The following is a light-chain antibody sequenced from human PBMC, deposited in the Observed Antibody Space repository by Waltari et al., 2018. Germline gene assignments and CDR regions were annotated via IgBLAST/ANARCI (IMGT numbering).Light chain of an antibody. CDR1: SNNVGSYA. V-gene: IGLV1-44*01. J-gene: IGLJ2*01. Sequence: QAALTQEASVSGTVGQKVTLSCTGNSNNVGSYAVGWYQQISHGAPKTVMFGNSRPSGILDRFSGAKSGPTASLTISGLQPEDEADYYCSTWDYSLSAVVFGGGTKLTVL. CDR2: GNS. CDR3: STWDYSLSAVV.